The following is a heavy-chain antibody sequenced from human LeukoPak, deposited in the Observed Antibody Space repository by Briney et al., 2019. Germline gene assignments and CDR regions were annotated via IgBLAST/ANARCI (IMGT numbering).Heavy chain of an antibody. J-gene: IGHJ4*02. Sequence: SETLSLTCTVSGGSISSYYWSWIRQPPGKGLEWIGYIYYSGSTNYNPSLKSRVTISVDTSKNQFSLKLSSVTAADTAVYYCARSHKAVYYFDCWGQGTLVTVSS. CDR2: IYYSGST. V-gene: IGHV4-59*01. CDR1: GGSISSYY. CDR3: ARSHKAVYYFDC. D-gene: IGHD2-15*01.